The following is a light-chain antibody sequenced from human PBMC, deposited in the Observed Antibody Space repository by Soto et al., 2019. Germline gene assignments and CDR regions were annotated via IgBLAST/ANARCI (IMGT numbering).Light chain of an antibody. J-gene: IGKJ5*01. CDR3: RKHNXFPIT. Sequence: DIQLTQSPFFLSASVGDRVTITCRASQGISSYLVWYQQKAGTAPKSLIYGASTLQTGVTSRFSGSRSGTEFTLTISSLQPEDSATYYXRKHNXFPITFGKGTRREIK. CDR2: GAS. V-gene: IGKV1-9*01. CDR1: QGISSY.